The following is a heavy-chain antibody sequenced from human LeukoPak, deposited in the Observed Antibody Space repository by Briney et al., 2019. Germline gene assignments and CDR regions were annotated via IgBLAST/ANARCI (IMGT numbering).Heavy chain of an antibody. J-gene: IGHJ5*02. CDR2: INPSGGST. V-gene: IGHV1-46*01. Sequence: GASVKVSCKASGYTFTSYYMHWVRQAPGQGLEWMGIINPSGGSTSYARKFQGRVTMTRDTSTSTVYMELSSLRSEDTAVYYCARVRSITMVRGENWFDPWGQGTLVTVSS. D-gene: IGHD3-10*01. CDR3: ARVRSITMVRGENWFDP. CDR1: GYTFTSYY.